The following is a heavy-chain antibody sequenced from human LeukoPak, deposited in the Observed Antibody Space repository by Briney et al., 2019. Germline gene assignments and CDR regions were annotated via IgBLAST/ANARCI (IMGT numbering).Heavy chain of an antibody. CDR2: IRYDGGNK. Sequence: GGSLRPSCAASGFTFSSYGMHWVRQAPGKGLEWVAFIRYDGGNKYYADSVKGRFTISRDNSKNTLYLQMNSLRAEDTAVYYCAKSVTTMVRGYFDYWGQGTLVTVSS. D-gene: IGHD3-10*01. V-gene: IGHV3-30*02. J-gene: IGHJ4*02. CDR3: AKSVTTMVRGYFDY. CDR1: GFTFSSYG.